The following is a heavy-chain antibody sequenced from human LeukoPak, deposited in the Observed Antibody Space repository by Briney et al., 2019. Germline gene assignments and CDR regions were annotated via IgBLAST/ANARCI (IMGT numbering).Heavy chain of an antibody. CDR2: ISSSGSTI. J-gene: IGHJ6*03. Sequence: GGSLRLSCAASGFTFSSYEMNWVRQAPGKGLEWVSYISSSGSTIYYADSVKGRFTISRDNAKNSLYLQMNSLRAEDTAVYYCVTLNYDILTGYYSNYYYYYMDVWGKGTTVTVSS. CDR1: GFTFSSYE. V-gene: IGHV3-48*03. CDR3: VTLNYDILTGYYSNYYYYYMDV. D-gene: IGHD3-9*01.